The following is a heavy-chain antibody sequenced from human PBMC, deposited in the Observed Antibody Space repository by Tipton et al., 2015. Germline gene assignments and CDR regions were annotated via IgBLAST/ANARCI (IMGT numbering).Heavy chain of an antibody. CDR3: ARGDFWSGSPTPWFDS. CDR2: IYHSGST. Sequence: SLRLSCAASGSTFSRYGMHWVRQPPGKGLEWIGEIYHSGSTNYNPSLKSRVTISVDKSTNHFSLKLHSVTAADTAVYYCARGDFWSGSPTPWFDSWGQGTLVTVSS. D-gene: IGHD3-3*01. V-gene: IGHV4-4*02. CDR1: GSTFSRYG. J-gene: IGHJ5*01.